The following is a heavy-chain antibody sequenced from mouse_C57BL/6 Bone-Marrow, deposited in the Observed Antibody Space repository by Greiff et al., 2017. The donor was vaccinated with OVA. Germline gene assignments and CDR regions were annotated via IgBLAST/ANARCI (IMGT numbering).Heavy chain of an antibody. V-gene: IGHV1-54*01. CDR1: GYAFTNYL. Sequence: QVQLKQSGAELVRPGTSVKVSCKASGYAFTNYLIEWVKQRPGQGLEWIGVINPGSGGTNYNEKFKGKATLTADKSSSTAYMQLSSLTSEDSAVYFCALIYYPYFDYWGQGTTLTVSS. J-gene: IGHJ2*01. CDR3: ALIYYPYFDY. CDR2: INPGSGGT. D-gene: IGHD1-1*01.